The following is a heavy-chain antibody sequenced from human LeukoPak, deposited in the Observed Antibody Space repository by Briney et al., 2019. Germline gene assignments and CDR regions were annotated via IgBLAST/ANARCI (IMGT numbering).Heavy chain of an antibody. J-gene: IGHJ4*02. D-gene: IGHD6-19*01. CDR1: GFTFSSYE. Sequence: GGSLRLSCAASGFTFSSYEMNWVRQAPGKGLEWVSYISSSGSTIYSADSVKGRFTISRDNAKNSLYLQMNSLRAEDTTVYYCARDGSGWYDYWGQGILVTVSS. V-gene: IGHV3-48*03. CDR3: ARDGSGWYDY. CDR2: ISSSGSTI.